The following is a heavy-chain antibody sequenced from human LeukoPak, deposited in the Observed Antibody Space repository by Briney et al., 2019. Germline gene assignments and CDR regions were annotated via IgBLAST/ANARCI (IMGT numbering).Heavy chain of an antibody. CDR1: GFTFSSYV. Sequence: PGGSLRLSCSASGFTFSSYVMHWVRQAPGKRLEYVSGISGDGARTYFADSVKGRFTISRDNSKNTLYVQMTSLRTEDTAVYYCVFQVQGVVQWGQGTLVTVSS. J-gene: IGHJ4*02. D-gene: IGHD3-3*01. CDR3: VFQVQGVVQ. V-gene: IGHV3-64*05. CDR2: ISGDGART.